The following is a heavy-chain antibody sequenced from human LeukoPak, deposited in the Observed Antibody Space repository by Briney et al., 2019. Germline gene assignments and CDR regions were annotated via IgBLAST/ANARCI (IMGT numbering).Heavy chain of an antibody. CDR1: GFTFSSYA. CDR2: ISGSGGST. J-gene: IGHJ4*02. D-gene: IGHD3-9*01. Sequence: GSLRLSCAASGFTFSSYAMSWVRQAPGKGLGWVSAISGSGGSTYYADSVKGRFTISRDNSKNTLYLQMNSLRAEDTAVYYCAKLLRYFDWLFYDWGQGTLVTVSS. V-gene: IGHV3-23*01. CDR3: AKLLRYFDWLFYD.